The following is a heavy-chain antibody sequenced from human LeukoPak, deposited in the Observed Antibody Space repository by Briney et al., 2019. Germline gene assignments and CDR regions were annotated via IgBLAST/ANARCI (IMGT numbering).Heavy chain of an antibody. Sequence: AGGSLRLSCAASGFTFSSYEMNWVRQAPGKGLEWVSYISSSGSTIYYADSVKGRFTICRDNAKNSLYLQMNSLRAEDTAVYYCAREALAARRSDAFDIWGQGTMVTVSS. CDR1: GFTFSSYE. J-gene: IGHJ3*02. CDR2: ISSSGSTI. CDR3: AREALAARRSDAFDI. V-gene: IGHV3-48*03. D-gene: IGHD6-6*01.